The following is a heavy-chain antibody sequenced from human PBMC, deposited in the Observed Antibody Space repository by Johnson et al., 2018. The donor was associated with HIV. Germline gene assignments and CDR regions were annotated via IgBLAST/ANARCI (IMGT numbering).Heavy chain of an antibody. V-gene: IGHV3-30-3*01. CDR3: VRRFYDSSAFDI. D-gene: IGHD3-22*01. CDR2: ISYDGSNK. J-gene: IGHJ3*02. Sequence: QVQLVESGGGVVQPGTSLRLSCAASGFTFTSFAMHWVRQAPGKGLEWVGFISYDGSNKYFTDSVRGRFTISRDNSKNTLFLQMNSLRAEDTAVYYCVRRFYDSSAFDIWGQGTMVTVSS. CDR1: GFTFTSFA.